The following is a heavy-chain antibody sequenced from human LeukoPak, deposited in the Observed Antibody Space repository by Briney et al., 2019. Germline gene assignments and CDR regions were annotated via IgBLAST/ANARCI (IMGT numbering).Heavy chain of an antibody. CDR1: GYTFTDYY. D-gene: IGHD4-17*01. CDR2: INPNSGGT. J-gene: IGHJ4*02. CDR3: ARARPVEYGDYVWFDY. Sequence: ASVKVSCMASGYTFTDYYMHWVRQAPGQGLEWLGWINPNSGGTNYAQKFQGRVTITRDTSISTAYMELRRLRSDDTAVYYCARARPVEYGDYVWFDYWGQGTLVTVSS. V-gene: IGHV1-2*02.